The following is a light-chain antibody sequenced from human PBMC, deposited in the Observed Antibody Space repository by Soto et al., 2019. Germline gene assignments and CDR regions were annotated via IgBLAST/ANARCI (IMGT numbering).Light chain of an antibody. J-gene: IGKJ1*01. V-gene: IGKV3-15*01. CDR3: QQYNNWPGGT. CDR2: GAS. CDR1: QSVSSD. Sequence: EIVMTQSPATLSVSPGERATLSCRASQSVSSDLAWYHQKPGQPPRLLIYGASTRATGIPARFSGSGSGTEFTLTINSLQSEDFAVYYCQQYNNWPGGTFGQGTKVDIK.